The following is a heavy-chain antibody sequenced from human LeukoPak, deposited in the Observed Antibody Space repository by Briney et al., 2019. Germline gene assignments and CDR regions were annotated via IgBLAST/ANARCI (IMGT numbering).Heavy chain of an antibody. Sequence: SETLSLTCTVSGGSISSSGYYWGWIRQPPGKGLEWIETIDYTGDTYYNPSLKSRVSISKDTSKNHVYLRLTSVTAADTAVYYCARRLRLGDTHVDAYDMWGQGTMVSVSS. J-gene: IGHJ3*02. CDR2: IDYTGDT. D-gene: IGHD1-26*01. CDR3: ARRLRLGDTHVDAYDM. V-gene: IGHV4-39*07. CDR1: GGSISSSGYY.